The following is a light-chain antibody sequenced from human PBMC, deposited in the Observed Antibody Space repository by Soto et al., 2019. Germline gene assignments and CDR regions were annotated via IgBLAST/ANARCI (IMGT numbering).Light chain of an antibody. CDR3: QQHDILPIT. Sequence: ETVLTQSPATLSLSPGERATLSCRASQSVGSSLAWYQQKPGQAPRLLIYDASNRATGIPARFSGSGSGTDFTLTISRLEPEDFALYYCQQHDILPITFGQGTRLENK. J-gene: IGKJ5*01. CDR1: QSVGSS. V-gene: IGKV3-11*01. CDR2: DAS.